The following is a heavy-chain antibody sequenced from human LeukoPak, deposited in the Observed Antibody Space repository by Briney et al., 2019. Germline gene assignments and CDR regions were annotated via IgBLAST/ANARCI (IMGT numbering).Heavy chain of an antibody. CDR2: IYHSDNT. J-gene: IGHJ4*02. CDR1: GFTFSSYA. CDR3: ARVRVTGYSNFAY. V-gene: IGHV3-23*05. Sequence: GGSLRLSCAASGFTFSSYAMSWVRQAPGKGLEWVSVIYHSDNTDYADSVKGRFTISRDNSKNTVYLQMSSLRAEDTAVYYCARVRVTGYSNFAYWGQGTLVTVSS. D-gene: IGHD3-9*01.